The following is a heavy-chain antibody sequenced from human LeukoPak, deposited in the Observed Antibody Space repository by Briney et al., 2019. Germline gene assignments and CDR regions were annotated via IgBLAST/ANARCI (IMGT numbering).Heavy chain of an antibody. CDR2: IYYSGST. V-gene: IGHV4-31*02. D-gene: IGHD5-18*01. CDR3: ARRLGTAMVSYWFDP. CDR1: GFTVSSNY. Sequence: LRLSCAASGFTVSSNYMSWIRQHPGKGLEWIGYIYYSGSTYYNPSLKSRVTISVDTSKNQFSLKLSSVTAADTAVYYCARRLGTAMVSYWFDPWGQGTLVTVSS. J-gene: IGHJ5*02.